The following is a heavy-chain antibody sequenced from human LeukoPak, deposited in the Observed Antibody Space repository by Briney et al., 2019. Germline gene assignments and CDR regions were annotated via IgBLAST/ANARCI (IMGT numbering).Heavy chain of an antibody. CDR3: ARQIPAPPYGMDV. D-gene: IGHD2-2*01. Sequence: SETLSLTCTVSGGSISSYYWSWIRQPPGKGLEWIGYIYYSGSTNYNPSLKSRVIISVDTSKNQFSLKLSSVTAADTAVYYCARQIPAPPYGMDVWGQGTTVTVSS. CDR1: GGSISSYY. V-gene: IGHV4-59*08. J-gene: IGHJ6*02. CDR2: IYYSGST.